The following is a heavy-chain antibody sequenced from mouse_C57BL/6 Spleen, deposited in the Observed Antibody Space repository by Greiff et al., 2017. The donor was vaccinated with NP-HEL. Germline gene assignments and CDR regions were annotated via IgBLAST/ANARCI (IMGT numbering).Heavy chain of an antibody. CDR1: GYSITSGYY. J-gene: IGHJ2*01. D-gene: IGHD2-13*01. V-gene: IGHV3-6*01. Sequence: ESGPGLVKPSQSLSLTCSVTGYSITSGYYWNWIRQFPGNKLEWMGYISYDGSNNYNPSLKNRISITRDTSKNQFFLKLNSVTTEDTATYYCAREGEDYFDYWGQGTTLTVSS. CDR2: ISYDGSN. CDR3: AREGEDYFDY.